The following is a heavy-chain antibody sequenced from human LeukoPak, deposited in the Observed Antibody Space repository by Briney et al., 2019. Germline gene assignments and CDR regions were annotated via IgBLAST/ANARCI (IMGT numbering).Heavy chain of an antibody. J-gene: IGHJ4*02. D-gene: IGHD3-10*01. V-gene: IGHV3-23*01. CDR1: GFTFSGYA. CDR3: ATFGSGSRRRNSFDY. CDR2: INTGGDGT. Sequence: PGGSLRLSCAASGFTFSGYAMSWVRQAPGKGLEWVSAINTGGDGTFYADSVKGRFTISRDNSMNTQYLQMNSLRAEDTAVFYCATFGSGSRRRNSFDYWGQGTLVIVSS.